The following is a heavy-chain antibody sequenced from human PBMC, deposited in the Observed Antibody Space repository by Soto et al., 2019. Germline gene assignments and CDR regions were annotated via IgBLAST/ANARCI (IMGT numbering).Heavy chain of an antibody. CDR2: INHSGST. V-gene: IGHV4-34*01. CDR1: GGSFSGYF. J-gene: IGHJ5*02. Sequence: KPSETLSLTCAVYGGSFSGYFWSWIRQPPGKGLEWIGEINHSGSTNYNPSLKSRVAISVDTSRKQFSLKLSSVTAADTAVYSCARERNPMSTAMGFAPWGQGTLVTVSS. D-gene: IGHD5-18*01. CDR3: ARERNPMSTAMGFAP.